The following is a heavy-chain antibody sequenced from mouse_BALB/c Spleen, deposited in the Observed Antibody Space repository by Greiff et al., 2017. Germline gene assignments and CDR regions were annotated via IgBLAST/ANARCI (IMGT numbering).Heavy chain of an antibody. D-gene: IGHD2-1*01. J-gene: IGHJ3*01. Sequence: EVKVEESGGGLVQPGGSMKLSCVASGFTFSNYWMNWVRQSPEKGLEWVAEIRLKSNNYATHYAESVKGRFTISRDDSKSSVYLQMNNLRAEDTGIYYCTRYYGNFNAWFAYWGQGTLVTVSA. CDR2: IRLKSNNYAT. V-gene: IGHV6-6*02. CDR1: GFTFSNYW. CDR3: TRYYGNFNAWFAY.